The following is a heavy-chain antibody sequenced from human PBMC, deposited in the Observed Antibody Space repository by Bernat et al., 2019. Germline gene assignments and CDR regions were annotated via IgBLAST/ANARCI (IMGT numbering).Heavy chain of an antibody. J-gene: IGHJ6*02. CDR3: AGVEGGVDTPWRGEYYYYGMDV. V-gene: IGHV1-18*01. Sequence: QVQLVQSGAEVKKPGASVKVSCKASGYTFTSYGISWVRQAPGQGLEWMGWISAYNGNTNYSQKRRGRVNMATDTSTSTAYMELRSMRSDEPAVYYCAGVEGGVDTPWRGEYYYYGMDVWGQGTTVTVSS. CDR2: ISAYNGNT. D-gene: IGHD2-15*01. CDR1: GYTFTSYG.